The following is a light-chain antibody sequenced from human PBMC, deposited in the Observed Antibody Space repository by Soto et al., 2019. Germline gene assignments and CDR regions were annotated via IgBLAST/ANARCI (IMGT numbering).Light chain of an antibody. CDR3: SSYAGSNNLVV. Sequence: QSALTQPPSASGSPGQSVTISCTGTSSDVGGYNYVSWYQQHPGKAPKLMNYEVSKRPAGVPDRFSGSKSGNTASLTVSGLQAEDEADYYCSSYAGSNNLVVFGGGTKLTVL. CDR2: EVS. V-gene: IGLV2-8*01. J-gene: IGLJ2*01. CDR1: SSDVGGYNY.